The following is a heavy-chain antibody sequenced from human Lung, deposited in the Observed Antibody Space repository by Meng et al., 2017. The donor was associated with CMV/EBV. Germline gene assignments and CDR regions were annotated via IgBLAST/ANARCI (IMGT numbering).Heavy chain of an antibody. J-gene: IGHJ4*02. V-gene: IGHV3-21*01. CDR1: GFTFSSYS. Sequence: SXATSGFTFSSYSMNWVRQAPGKGLEWVSFISSTSRYIFYADSVKGRFTISRDNAKNSVYIQMNSLRVEDTAVYYCAGAFRGGYYTNDYWGQGTLVTVSS. D-gene: IGHD3-3*01. CDR2: ISSTSRYI. CDR3: AGAFRGGYYTNDY.